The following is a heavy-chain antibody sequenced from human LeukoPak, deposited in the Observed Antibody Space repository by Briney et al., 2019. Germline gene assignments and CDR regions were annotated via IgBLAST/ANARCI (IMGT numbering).Heavy chain of an antibody. J-gene: IGHJ4*02. V-gene: IGHV3-74*01. CDR3: ARSGGKTLDD. CDR2: LKNDGSST. Sequence: GSLRLSCAASGFIFSSYWMHWVRQAPGKGLVWVSRLKNDGSSTIYADSVKGRFTISRDNAKNTLYLQMNSLRAEDTAVYYCARSGGKTLDDWGQGTMVTVSS. CDR1: GFIFSSYW. D-gene: IGHD3-10*01.